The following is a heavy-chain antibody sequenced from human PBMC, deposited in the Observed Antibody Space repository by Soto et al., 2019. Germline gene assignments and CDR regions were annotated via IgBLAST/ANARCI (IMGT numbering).Heavy chain of an antibody. CDR3: TTDDPINRS. CDR2: IKSKTNSGTT. V-gene: IGHV3-15*01. CDR1: GFTFSNAW. J-gene: IGHJ5*02. Sequence: RLSCAASGFTFSNAWMSWVRQAPGKGLEWVGRIKSKTNSGTTDYAAPVKGRFTISRDDSKNTLYLQLNSLRTEGTAVYYCTTDDPINRSWGQGXLVTVYS.